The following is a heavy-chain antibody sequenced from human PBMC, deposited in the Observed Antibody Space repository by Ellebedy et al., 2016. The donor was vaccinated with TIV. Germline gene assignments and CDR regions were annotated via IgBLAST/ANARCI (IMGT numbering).Heavy chain of an antibody. V-gene: IGHV3-23*01. D-gene: IGHD3-10*01. Sequence: GESLKIPCAASGFSFPNYALLWVPXAPGKGLEWVSGNRGSGDVTYYADAVKGRFTVSSDKSKNMLYLQMNSLRVEDPAVYYWAKVNWFGESRKTGNYWGQGTLVTVSS. CDR1: GFSFPNYA. J-gene: IGHJ4*02. CDR2: NRGSGDVT. CDR3: AKVNWFGESRKTGNY.